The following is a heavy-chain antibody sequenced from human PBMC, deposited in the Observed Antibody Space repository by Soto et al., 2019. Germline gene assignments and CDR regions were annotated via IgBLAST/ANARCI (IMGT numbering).Heavy chain of an antibody. Sequence: PASTLCFTCAVGGGFFSGYYWSGIGKPSGKGLESIVEINHSGSTNYYPSLKSRVTISVDTSKHQFSLKLSSVTAADTAVYYCARGARYSYGYISGMDVWGQRTTVTVSS. CDR3: ARGARYSYGYISGMDV. CDR2: INHSGST. D-gene: IGHD5-18*01. CDR1: GGFFSGYY. J-gene: IGHJ6*02. V-gene: IGHV4-34*01.